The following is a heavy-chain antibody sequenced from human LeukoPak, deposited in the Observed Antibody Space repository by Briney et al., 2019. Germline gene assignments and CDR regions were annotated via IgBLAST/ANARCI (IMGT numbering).Heavy chain of an antibody. CDR2: IYNTGST. Sequence: PSETLSLTCTVSGGSINNYYWNWIRQPPGKGLEWIGHIYNTGSTNYNPSLKSRVTISMDTSKNQFSLKLSSVTAADTAVYYCARGPVSGLTGHAERAKDYWGQGTLVTVSS. CDR1: GGSINNYY. D-gene: IGHD7-27*01. V-gene: IGHV4-59*12. J-gene: IGHJ4*02. CDR3: ARGPVSGLTGHAERAKDY.